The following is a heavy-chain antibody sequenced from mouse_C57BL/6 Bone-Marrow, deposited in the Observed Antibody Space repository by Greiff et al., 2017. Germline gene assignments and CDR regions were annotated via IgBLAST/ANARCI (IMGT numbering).Heavy chain of an antibody. CDR3: ARWGDEAY. J-gene: IGHJ3*01. D-gene: IGHD2-13*01. CDR1: GYAFSSYW. V-gene: IGHV1-80*01. Sequence: VKLMESGAELVKPGASVKISCKASGYAFSSYWMNWVKQRPGKGLEWIGQIYPGDGDTNYNGKFKGKATLTADKSSSTAYMQLSSLTSEDSAVYFCARWGDEAYWGQGTLVTVSA. CDR2: IYPGDGDT.